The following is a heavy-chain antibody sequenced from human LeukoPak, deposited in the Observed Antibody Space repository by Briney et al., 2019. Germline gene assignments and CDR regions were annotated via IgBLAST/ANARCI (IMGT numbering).Heavy chain of an antibody. CDR1: GGSFSGYY. J-gene: IGHJ3*02. V-gene: IGHV4-34*01. CDR3: ARDGIELASVRAFDI. CDR2: INHSGST. Sequence: SETLSLTCAVYGGSFSGYYWSWIRQPPVKGLEWIGEINHSGSTNYNPSLKSRVTISVDTSKNQFSLKLSSATAADTAVYYRARDGIELASVRAFDIWGQGTMVTVSS. D-gene: IGHD5-24*01.